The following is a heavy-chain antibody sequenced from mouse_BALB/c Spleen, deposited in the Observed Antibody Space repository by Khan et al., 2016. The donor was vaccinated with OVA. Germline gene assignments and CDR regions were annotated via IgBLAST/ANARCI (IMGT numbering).Heavy chain of an antibody. CDR3: VRSPIPPDYCDY. J-gene: IGHJ2*01. Sequence: QVQLQQPGAELARPGASVKMSCKASGYTFTNYTMHWVKQRPGQGLEWVGYINPSNGYTNYNQNFNDKATFSTDRSSSTAYMQLSSLTSDDSAVYYCVRSPIPPDYCDYWGQGTTLTVSS. V-gene: IGHV1-4*01. CDR2: INPSNGYT. CDR1: GYTFTNYT.